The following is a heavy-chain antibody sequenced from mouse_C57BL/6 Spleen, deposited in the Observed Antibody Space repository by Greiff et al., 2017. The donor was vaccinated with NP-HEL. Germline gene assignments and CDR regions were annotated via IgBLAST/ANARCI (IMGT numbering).Heavy chain of an antibody. CDR3: ARGYGSSYGYYAMDY. CDR1: GYTFTSYG. V-gene: IGHV1-81*01. Sequence: QVQLQQSGAELARPGASVKLSCKASGYTFTSYGISWVKQRTGQGLKWIGEIYPRSGNTYYNEKFKGKATLTADKSSSTAYMELRSLTSEDSAVYFCARGYGSSYGYYAMDYWGQGTSVTVSS. J-gene: IGHJ4*01. D-gene: IGHD1-1*01. CDR2: IYPRSGNT.